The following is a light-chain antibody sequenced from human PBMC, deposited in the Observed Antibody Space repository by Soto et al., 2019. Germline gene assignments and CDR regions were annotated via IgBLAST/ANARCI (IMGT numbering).Light chain of an antibody. Sequence: EIVLTQSPGTLSLSPGERATLSCRASQSVSSSFLAWYQQKPGQAPRLLIYGASIRATGIPDRFSGSWSGTDFALTISRVEPEDFAVYYCQQYGSSPWTFGQGTKVEIK. CDR3: QQYGSSPWT. CDR1: QSVSSSF. CDR2: GAS. J-gene: IGKJ1*01. V-gene: IGKV3-20*01.